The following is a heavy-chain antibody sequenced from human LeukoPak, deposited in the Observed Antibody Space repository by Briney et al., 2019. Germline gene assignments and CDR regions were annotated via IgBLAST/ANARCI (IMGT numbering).Heavy chain of an antibody. J-gene: IGHJ3*02. CDR3: ARDQGAGTTSTDGDAFDI. CDR2: ISSSSSYI. D-gene: IGHD1-7*01. Sequence: GGSLRLSCAASGFTFSSYSMNWVRQAPGKGLEWVSSISSSSSYIYYADSVKGRFTISRDNAKNSLYLQMNSLRAEDTAVYYCARDQGAGTTSTDGDAFDIWGQGTMVTVSS. CDR1: GFTFSSYS. V-gene: IGHV3-21*01.